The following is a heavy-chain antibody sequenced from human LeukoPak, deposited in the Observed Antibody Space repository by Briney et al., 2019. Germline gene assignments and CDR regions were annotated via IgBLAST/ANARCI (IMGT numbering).Heavy chain of an antibody. CDR3: ARGATVVILSTFDY. D-gene: IGHD4-23*01. Sequence: GGSLRLSCAASGFTFNSYAMHWVRQAPGKGLEWVAVISYDGSNKYYADSVKGRFTISRDNSKNTLYLQMNSLRAEDTAVYYCARGATVVILSTFDYWGQGTLVTVSS. J-gene: IGHJ4*02. V-gene: IGHV3-30-3*01. CDR1: GFTFNSYA. CDR2: ISYDGSNK.